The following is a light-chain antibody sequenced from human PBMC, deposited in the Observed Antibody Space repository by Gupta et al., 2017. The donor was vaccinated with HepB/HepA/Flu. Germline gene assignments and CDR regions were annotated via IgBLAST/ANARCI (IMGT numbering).Light chain of an antibody. Sequence: SSELTQDPIVSVALGQPVRITCQGDSFRSYYATWYQQKPGQAPVLLIYNKNSRPSGIPDRFSGSTSGNTASLTITGAQAEDEADYYCSSRGSIGDNLLFGGGTKLTVL. CDR3: SSRGSIGDNLL. J-gene: IGLJ3*02. V-gene: IGLV3-19*01. CDR1: SFRSYY. CDR2: NKN.